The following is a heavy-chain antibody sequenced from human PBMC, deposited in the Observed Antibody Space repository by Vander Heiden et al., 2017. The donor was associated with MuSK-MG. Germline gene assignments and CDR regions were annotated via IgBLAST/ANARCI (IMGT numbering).Heavy chain of an antibody. CDR3: AKGVSGSGSSENNWFDP. CDR1: GFTFRSYA. D-gene: IGHD3-10*01. V-gene: IGHV3-23*04. CDR2: ISGSGGST. J-gene: IGHJ5*02. Sequence: EVQLVESGGVLVQPGGSLTLSCGASGFTFRSYAMSWVRQAPGKGLEWVSSISGSGGSTYYADSVRGRFTIARDNSKNTLYLQMQGLRAEDTAVYYCAKGVSGSGSSENNWFDPWGQGTLVTVSS.